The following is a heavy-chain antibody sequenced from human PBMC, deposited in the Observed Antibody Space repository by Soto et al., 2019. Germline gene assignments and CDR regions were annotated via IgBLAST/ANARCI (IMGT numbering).Heavy chain of an antibody. V-gene: IGHV3-48*01. CDR2: ISSSSTI. J-gene: IGHJ4*02. CDR1: GFTFSSYS. D-gene: IGHD2-15*01. Sequence: GSLRLSCAASGFTFSSYSMNWVRQAPGKGLEWVSYISSSSTIYYADSVKGRFTISRDNAKNSLYLQMNSLRAEDTAVYYCAREMAALNYFDYWGQGTLVTVSS. CDR3: AREMAALNYFDY.